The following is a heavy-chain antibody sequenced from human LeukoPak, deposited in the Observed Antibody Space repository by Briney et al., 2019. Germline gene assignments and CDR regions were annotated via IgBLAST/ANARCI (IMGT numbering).Heavy chain of an antibody. CDR3: YGGSGSDENWFDP. Sequence: PGGSLRLFCAASGFTFSSYWMHWVRHAPGKGLVWVSRINSDGSSTSYADSVKGRFTISRDNAKNTLYLQMNSLRAEDTAVYYCYGGSGSDENWFDPWGQGTLVTVSS. V-gene: IGHV3-74*01. D-gene: IGHD4-23*01. CDR1: GFTFSSYW. CDR2: INSDGSST. J-gene: IGHJ5*02.